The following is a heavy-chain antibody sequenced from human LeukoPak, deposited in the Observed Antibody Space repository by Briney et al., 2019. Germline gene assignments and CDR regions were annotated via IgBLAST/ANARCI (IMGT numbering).Heavy chain of an antibody. CDR2: MNPNSGNT. V-gene: IGHV1-8*01. Sequence: GASVKVSCKASGYTFTSYDINWVRQATGQGLEWMGWMNPNSGNTGYAQKFQGRVTMTRNTSISTAYMELSSLRSEDTAVYYCARESHHGYSSSWYPFDYWGQGTLVTVSS. CDR1: GYTFTSYD. CDR3: ARESHHGYSSSWYPFDY. D-gene: IGHD6-13*01. J-gene: IGHJ4*02.